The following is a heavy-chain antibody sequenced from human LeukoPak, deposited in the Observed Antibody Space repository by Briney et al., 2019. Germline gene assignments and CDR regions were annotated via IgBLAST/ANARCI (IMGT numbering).Heavy chain of an antibody. CDR1: GGSFSGYY. CDR3: ARGVYCSGGSCFLPLDY. J-gene: IGHJ4*02. CDR2: INHSGST. V-gene: IGHV4-34*01. D-gene: IGHD2-15*01. Sequence: SETLSLTCAVYGGSFSGYYWSWIRQPPGKGLERIGEINHSGSTNYNPSLKSRVTISVDTSKNQFSLKLSSVTAADTAVYYCARGVYCSGGSCFLPLDYWGQGTLVTVSS.